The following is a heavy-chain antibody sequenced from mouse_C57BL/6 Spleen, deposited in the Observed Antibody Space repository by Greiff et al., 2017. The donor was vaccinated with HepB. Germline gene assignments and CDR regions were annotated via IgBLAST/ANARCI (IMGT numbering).Heavy chain of an antibody. J-gene: IGHJ2*01. CDR2: IYPGDGDT. Sequence: VQLQQSGAELVKPGASVKISCKASGYAFSSYWMHWVKQRPGKGLEWIGQIYPGDGDTNYNGKFKGKATLTADKSSSTAYMQLSSLTSEDSAVYCCARSSYYVSPLDYWGQGTTLTASS. CDR1: GYAFSSYW. D-gene: IGHD1-1*01. CDR3: ARSSYYVSPLDY. V-gene: IGHV1-80*01.